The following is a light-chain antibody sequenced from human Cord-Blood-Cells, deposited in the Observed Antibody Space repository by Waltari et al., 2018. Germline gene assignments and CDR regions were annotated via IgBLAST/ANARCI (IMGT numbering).Light chain of an antibody. CDR2: WAS. V-gene: IGKV4-1*01. CDR1: QSVLYSSNNKNY. J-gene: IGKJ2*01. CDR3: QQYNNWPPYT. Sequence: IVMTQSPDSLAVSLGERATINCKSSQSVLYSSNNKNYLAWYQQKPGQPPKLLIYWASTRESGVPDRFSGSGSGTDFTLTISSLQSEDFAVYYCQQYNNWPPYTFGQGTKLEIK.